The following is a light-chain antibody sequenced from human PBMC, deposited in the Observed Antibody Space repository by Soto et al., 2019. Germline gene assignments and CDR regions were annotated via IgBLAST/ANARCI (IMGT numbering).Light chain of an antibody. J-gene: IGLJ2*01. CDR3: QVWEATGDQVV. V-gene: IGLV3-21*01. CDR1: NDGSRS. Sequence: SYELTQPPSVSVAPGETARISCGGNNDGSRSVHWYQQKPGQAPFLVMYFDSDRPSGIPERFSGSNSENTASLIISRVDAGDEAGYYCQVWEATGDQVVFGGGTKLTVL. CDR2: FDS.